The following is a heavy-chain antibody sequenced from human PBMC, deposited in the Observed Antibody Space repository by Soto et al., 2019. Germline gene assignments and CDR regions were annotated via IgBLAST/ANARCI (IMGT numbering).Heavy chain of an antibody. D-gene: IGHD5-12*01. CDR3: VRQGIGSLHGLVDV. Sequence: QVQLQASGPGLVKPSDTLSLTCTVSGDSIGTYNWGWIRQPPGKRLEWIGYIYSKGGTSYNPALKSRVTISADTSTKQFPLRLSSVTAADTAVYYCVRQGIGSLHGLVDVWGQGTTVTVSS. J-gene: IGHJ6*02. V-gene: IGHV4-59*08. CDR2: IYSKGGT. CDR1: GDSIGTYN.